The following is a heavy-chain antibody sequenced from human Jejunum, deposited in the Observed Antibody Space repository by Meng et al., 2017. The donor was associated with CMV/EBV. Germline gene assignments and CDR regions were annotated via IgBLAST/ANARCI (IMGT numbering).Heavy chain of an antibody. J-gene: IGHJ4*02. Sequence: GFTVSRHWMHWVRQGRGKGLVWVARVNSGGSGISYADSVKGRFIISRDNAKNTLYLQMNSLRAEDMAVYYCVRAGSGNAYGLFDSWGQGTLVTVSS. V-gene: IGHV3-74*01. CDR2: VNSGGSGI. D-gene: IGHD1-26*01. CDR3: VRAGSGNAYGLFDS. CDR1: GFTVSRHW.